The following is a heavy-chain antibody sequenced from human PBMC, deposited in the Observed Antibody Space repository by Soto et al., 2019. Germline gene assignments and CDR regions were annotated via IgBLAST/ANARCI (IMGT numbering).Heavy chain of an antibody. J-gene: IGHJ5*02. CDR2: IHNSGST. CDR1: GGSISGYF. CDR3: ATWQCSTSNCHTLDP. D-gene: IGHD2-2*02. Sequence: PSETQSLTCTVSGGSISGYFWSWIRQPPGKGLEHIGHIHNSGSTVYNPSLKSRVTILLDTSKNQFSQKRTSVTAADTAVYYCATWQCSTSNCHTLDPWGQGVLVTVSS. V-gene: IGHV4-59*01.